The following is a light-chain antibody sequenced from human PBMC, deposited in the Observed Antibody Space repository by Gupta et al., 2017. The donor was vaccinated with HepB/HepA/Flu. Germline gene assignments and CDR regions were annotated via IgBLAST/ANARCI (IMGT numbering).Light chain of an antibody. Sequence: IVLTQSPGPLSLSPGERATLSCRASQSVSSSYVAWYQQKPGQAPRLLIYGASSRATGIPDRFSGSGSGTDFTLTISRLEPEDFAVYYCQQYGSSPWTFGQGTKVEIK. V-gene: IGKV3-20*01. J-gene: IGKJ1*01. CDR3: QQYGSSPWT. CDR2: GAS. CDR1: QSVSSSY.